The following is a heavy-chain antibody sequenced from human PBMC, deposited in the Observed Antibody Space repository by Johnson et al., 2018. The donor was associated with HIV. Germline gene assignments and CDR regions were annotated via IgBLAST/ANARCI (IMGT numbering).Heavy chain of an antibody. V-gene: IGHV3-53*01. CDR1: GFTVSTNY. Sequence: VQLVESGGGLIQPGGSLRLSCAASGFTVSTNYMSWVRQAPGKGLECVSIIYSGGTTHYADSVKGRFTISRDNSKNMLYLQMDSLRVEDTAVYFCLQDGYCSSANCHTGAFDVWGRGTTVTVSS. CDR2: IYSGGTT. D-gene: IGHD2-2*02. CDR3: LQDGYCSSANCHTGAFDV. J-gene: IGHJ3*01.